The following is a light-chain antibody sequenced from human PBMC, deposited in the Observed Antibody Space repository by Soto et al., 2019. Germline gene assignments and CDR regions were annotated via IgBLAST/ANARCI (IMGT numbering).Light chain of an antibody. V-gene: IGLV2-14*01. CDR1: SSDVGGYNY. CDR2: DVS. CDR3: SSYTSSSTPYV. J-gene: IGLJ1*01. Sequence: QSVLTQPASVSGSPGQSITISCTGTSSDVGGYNYVSWYQQHPGKVPKLMIYDVSNRPSGVSNRFSGSKSGNTASLTISGLQAEDEADYYCSSYTSSSTPYVFGTETKVTVL.